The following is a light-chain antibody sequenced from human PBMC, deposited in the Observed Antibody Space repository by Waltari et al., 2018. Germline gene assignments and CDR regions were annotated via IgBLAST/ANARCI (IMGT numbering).Light chain of an antibody. Sequence: QSALTQPASVSGSPGQSITISCTGSTSDVGSYNLVSWYQFHPGKAPQLMIYEVTKRPSGISTRFSGSKSCHTASLTISGLRAEDEAEYFCCSFVAGSSWVFGGGTKLTV. CDR2: EVT. V-gene: IGLV2-23*02. CDR1: TSDVGSYNL. J-gene: IGLJ3*02. CDR3: CSFVAGSSWV.